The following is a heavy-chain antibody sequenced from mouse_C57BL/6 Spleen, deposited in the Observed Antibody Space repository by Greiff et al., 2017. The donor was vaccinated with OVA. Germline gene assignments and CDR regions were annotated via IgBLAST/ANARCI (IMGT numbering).Heavy chain of an antibody. Sequence: QVQLKESGAELVKPGASVKISCKASGYAFSSYWMNWVKQRPGKGLEWIGQIYPGDGDTNYNGKFKGKATLTADKSSSTAYMQLSSLTSEDAAVYFCARGGTMQGFAYWGQGTLVTVSA. V-gene: IGHV1-80*01. CDR1: GYAFSSYW. CDR3: ARGGTMQGFAY. J-gene: IGHJ3*01. CDR2: IYPGDGDT. D-gene: IGHD3-3*01.